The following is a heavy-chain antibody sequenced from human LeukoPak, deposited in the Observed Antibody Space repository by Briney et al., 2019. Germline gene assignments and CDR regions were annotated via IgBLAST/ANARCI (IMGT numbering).Heavy chain of an antibody. CDR3: ARDKSGIAAAGTWDY. J-gene: IGHJ4*02. D-gene: IGHD6-13*01. Sequence: ASVKVSCKASGYTFTSNYMHWVRQAPGQGLEWMGWMNPNSGNSGYAQKFQGRVTMTRNTSISTAYLELRSLRSDDTAVYYCARDKSGIAAAGTWDYWGQGTLVTVSS. V-gene: IGHV1-8*02. CDR2: MNPNSGNS. CDR1: GYTFTSNY.